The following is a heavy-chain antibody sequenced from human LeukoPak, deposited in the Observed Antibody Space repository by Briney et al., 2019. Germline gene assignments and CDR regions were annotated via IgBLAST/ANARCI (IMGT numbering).Heavy chain of an antibody. D-gene: IGHD5-18*01. Sequence: GGSLRLSCAASGFTVSTNYMNWVRQAPGKGLEWVSVVYMGGTTYYADSVKGRFTISRDSTKNTIYLQMNNLRAEDTAVYYCARGLLRDGYTYTYSFDYWGQGTLVTVSS. V-gene: IGHV3-66*01. CDR3: ARGLLRDGYTYTYSFDY. CDR2: VYMGGTT. CDR1: GFTVSTNY. J-gene: IGHJ4*02.